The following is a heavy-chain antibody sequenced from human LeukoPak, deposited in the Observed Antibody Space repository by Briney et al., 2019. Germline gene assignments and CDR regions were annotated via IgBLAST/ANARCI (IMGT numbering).Heavy chain of an antibody. Sequence: SETLSLTCAVYGGSFSGYYWSWIRQPPGKGLEWIGEINHSGSTNYNPSLKSRVTISVDTSRNQFSLKLSSVTAADTAVYYCARVGVGATTIRRACFDYWGQGTLVTVSS. J-gene: IGHJ4*02. CDR1: GGSFSGYY. D-gene: IGHD1-26*01. CDR2: INHSGST. V-gene: IGHV4-34*01. CDR3: ARVGVGATTIRRACFDY.